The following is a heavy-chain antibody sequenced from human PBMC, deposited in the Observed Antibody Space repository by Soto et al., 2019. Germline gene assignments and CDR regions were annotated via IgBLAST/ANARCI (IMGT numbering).Heavy chain of an antibody. CDR3: ARSQGSSTSLEIYYYYYYGMDV. J-gene: IGHJ6*02. D-gene: IGHD2-2*01. V-gene: IGHV1-69*01. CDR1: GGTFSSYA. Sequence: QVQLVQSGAEVKKPGSSVKVSCKASGGTFSSYAISWVRQAPGQGLEWMGGIIPISETTNYAQKFQGRVTITADESKSTAYRELSSLRSEDTAVYYCARSQGSSTSLEIYYYYYYGMDVWGQGTTVTVSS. CDR2: IIPISETT.